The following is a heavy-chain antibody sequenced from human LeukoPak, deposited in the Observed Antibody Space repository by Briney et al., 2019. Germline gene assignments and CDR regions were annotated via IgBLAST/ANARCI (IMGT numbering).Heavy chain of an antibody. CDR1: GYSFTSYW. CDR3: ARRRDLYSGSYYPFDY. J-gene: IGHJ4*02. Sequence: GESLNISCKGSGYSFTSYWIGWVRQMPGKGLKWMGIIYSGDSDARYIPSFQGQVTISADKCISTAYLQWSSLKASDTAMYYCARRRDLYSGSYYPFDYWGQGTLVTVSS. CDR2: IYSGDSDA. D-gene: IGHD1-26*01. V-gene: IGHV5-51*01.